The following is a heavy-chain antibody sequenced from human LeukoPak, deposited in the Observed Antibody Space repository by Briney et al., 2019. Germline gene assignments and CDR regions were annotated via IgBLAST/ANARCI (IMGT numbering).Heavy chain of an antibody. CDR3: GVGGYGDYVGNHFDY. V-gene: IGHV5-10-1*01. D-gene: IGHD4-17*01. Sequence: PGESLRISCKGSGYSFTSYWISWVRQMPGKGLEWMGRIDPSDSYTNYSPSFQGHVTISADKSISTAYLQWSSLKASDTAMYYCGVGGYGDYVGNHFDYWGQGTLVTVSS. CDR2: IDPSDSYT. CDR1: GYSFTSYW. J-gene: IGHJ4*02.